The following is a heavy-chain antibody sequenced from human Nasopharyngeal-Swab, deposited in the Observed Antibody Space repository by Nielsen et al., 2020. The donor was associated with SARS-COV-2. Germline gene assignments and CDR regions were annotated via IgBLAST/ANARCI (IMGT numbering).Heavy chain of an antibody. CDR2: ISGSGGST. CDR3: AKNRDYYGSGSYSDY. Sequence: GESLEISCAASGFTFSSYAMSWVRQAPGKGLEWVSAISGSGGSTYYADSVKGRFTISRDNSKNTLYLQMNSLRAEDTAVYYCAKNRDYYGSGSYSDYWGQGTLVTVSS. D-gene: IGHD3-10*01. J-gene: IGHJ4*02. V-gene: IGHV3-23*01. CDR1: GFTFSSYA.